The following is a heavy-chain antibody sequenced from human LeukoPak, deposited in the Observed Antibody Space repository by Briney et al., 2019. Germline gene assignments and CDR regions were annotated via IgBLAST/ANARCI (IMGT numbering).Heavy chain of an antibody. CDR2: INPNSGGT. CDR1: GYTFTGYH. Sequence: ASVKVSCKASGYTFTGYHMHWVRQAPGQGLEWMGWINPNSGGTNYAQKFQGRVTMTRDTSISAAYMELSRLRSDDTAVYYCARTNIVVVPAAIGGYYYYMDVWGKGTTVTVSS. CDR3: ARTNIVVVPAAIGGYYYYMDV. V-gene: IGHV1-2*02. D-gene: IGHD2-2*02. J-gene: IGHJ6*03.